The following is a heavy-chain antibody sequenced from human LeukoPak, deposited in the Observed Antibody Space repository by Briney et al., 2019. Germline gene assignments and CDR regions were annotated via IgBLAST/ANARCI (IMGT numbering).Heavy chain of an antibody. V-gene: IGHV3-23*01. CDR1: GFSFSNYA. CDR2: IYGDDDKT. CDR3: AKTQGYYDA. J-gene: IGHJ5*02. Sequence: GGSLKLSCAASGFSFSNYAMTWVRQAPGKGLGMVSGIYGDDDKTVYGDAVKGRFTISRDNSKNTLFLQMNSLRADDTAVYYCAKTQGYYDAWGQGALVTVSS. D-gene: IGHD2-15*01.